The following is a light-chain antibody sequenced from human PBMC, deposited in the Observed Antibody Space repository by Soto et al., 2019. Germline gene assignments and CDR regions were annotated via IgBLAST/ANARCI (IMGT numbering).Light chain of an antibody. CDR3: QQRNNWPLT. CDR1: QSISRN. J-gene: IGKJ4*01. Sequence: EIVMTQSRGTVSFCPWGVGTLSCRASQSISRNLAWYQQKPGQAPRLLIYGTSNRATGIPARFSGSGSGTDFTLIISSLEPQDFAVYYCQQRNNWPLTFGGGTKVDI. V-gene: IGKV3-11*01. CDR2: GTS.